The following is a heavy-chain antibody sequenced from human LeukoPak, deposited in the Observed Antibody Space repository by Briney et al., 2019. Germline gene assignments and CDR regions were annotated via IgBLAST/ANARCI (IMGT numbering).Heavy chain of an antibody. V-gene: IGHV3-74*01. CDR2: INTDGSGT. J-gene: IGHJ3*02. Sequence: GGSLRLSCAASRFTFSSYWMHWVRQAPGKGLVWVSRINTDGSGTSYADSVKGRFTISRDNAKNTLHLQMNSLRAEDTAVYYCARGNAHAFDIWGQGTMVTVSS. CDR3: ARGNAHAFDI. CDR1: RFTFSSYW. D-gene: IGHD1-1*01.